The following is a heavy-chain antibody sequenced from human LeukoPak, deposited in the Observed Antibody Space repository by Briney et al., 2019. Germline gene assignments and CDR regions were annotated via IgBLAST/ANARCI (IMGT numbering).Heavy chain of an antibody. J-gene: IGHJ2*01. D-gene: IGHD6-19*01. CDR1: GYTFTGYY. CDR3: ARDSSGWYPEPYWYFDL. CDR2: INPNSGGT. Sequence: ASVKVSCKASGYTFTGYYMHWVRQAPGQGLEWMGWINPNSGGTNYAQKFQGRVTMTRDTSISTAYMELSRLRSGDTAVYYCARDSSGWYPEPYWYFDLWGRGTLVTVSS. V-gene: IGHV1-2*02.